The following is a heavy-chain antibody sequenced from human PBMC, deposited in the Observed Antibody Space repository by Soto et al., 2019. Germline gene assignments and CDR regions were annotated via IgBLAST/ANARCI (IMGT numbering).Heavy chain of an antibody. CDR2: IWDGGDLR. CDR1: RLASSSHP. D-gene: IGHD6-19*01. Sequence: PGLSLRLPCSPSRLASSSHPMSWVRQATKKGLEWVAGIWDGGDLRYSGDSVRGWFTISRDNSRNTLYLQMNSLRAEDTAVYYGARGVSGSSRAFDIWGRGTMVTV. V-gene: IGHV3-23*02. CDR3: ARGVSGSSRAFDI. J-gene: IGHJ3*02.